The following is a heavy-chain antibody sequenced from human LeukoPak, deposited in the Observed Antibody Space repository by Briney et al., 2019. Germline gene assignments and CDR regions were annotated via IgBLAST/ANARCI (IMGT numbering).Heavy chain of an antibody. CDR3: AKNRTHNGITGTIFDY. D-gene: IGHD1/OR15-1a*01. V-gene: IGHV3-23*01. CDR2: ISGSGGST. CDR1: GFTFSSYA. Sequence: GGSLRLSCAASGFTFSSYAMSWVRQAPGKGLEWVSVISGSGGSTYYADSVKGRFTISRDNSQNTLFLQMNSLRAEDTAVYYCAKNRTHNGITGTIFDYWGQGTLVTVSS. J-gene: IGHJ4*02.